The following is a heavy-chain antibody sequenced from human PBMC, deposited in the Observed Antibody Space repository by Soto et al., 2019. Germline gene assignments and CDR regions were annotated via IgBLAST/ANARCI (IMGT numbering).Heavy chain of an antibody. Sequence: GGSLRLSCAASGFAFSIYAMSWVRQAPGKGLEWVASISGSGSSTYYADSVKGRFTISRDNSKITLYHQMNSLRAEDTAVYYCAKCDGDYRYYDYGIDVWGQGTTVTVSS. D-gene: IGHD4-17*01. V-gene: IGHV3-23*01. CDR2: ISGSGSST. CDR1: GFAFSIYA. CDR3: AKCDGDYRYYDYGIDV. J-gene: IGHJ6*02.